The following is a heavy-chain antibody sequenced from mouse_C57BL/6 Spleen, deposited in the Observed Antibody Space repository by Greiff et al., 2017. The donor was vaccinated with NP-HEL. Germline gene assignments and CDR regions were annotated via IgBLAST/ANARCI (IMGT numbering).Heavy chain of an antibody. CDR3: ARDYYGSREAMDY. CDR1: GFTFSSYA. J-gene: IGHJ4*01. V-gene: IGHV5-4*01. CDR2: ISDGGSYT. D-gene: IGHD1-1*01. Sequence: EVKLVESGGGLVKPGGSLKLSCAASGFTFSSYAMSWVRQTPEKRLEWVATISDGGSYTYYPDNVKGRFTISRDNAKNNLYLQMSHLKAEDTAMYYCARDYYGSREAMDYWGQGTSVTVSS.